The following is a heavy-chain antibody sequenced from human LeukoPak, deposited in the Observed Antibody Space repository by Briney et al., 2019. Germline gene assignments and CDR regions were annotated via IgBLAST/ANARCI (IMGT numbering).Heavy chain of an antibody. CDR3: AKDGDYYDSSGSLS. J-gene: IGHJ5*02. D-gene: IGHD3-22*01. V-gene: IGHV3-30*18. Sequence: GWSLRLSCAASGFTFSSYGMHWVRQAPGKGLEWVAVISYDGSNKYYADSVKGRFTISRDNSKNTLYLQMNSLRAEDTAVYYCAKDGDYYDSSGSLSWGQGTLVTVSS. CDR2: ISYDGSNK. CDR1: GFTFSSYG.